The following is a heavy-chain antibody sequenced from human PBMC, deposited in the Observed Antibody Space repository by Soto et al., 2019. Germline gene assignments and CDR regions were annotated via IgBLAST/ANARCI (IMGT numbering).Heavy chain of an antibody. J-gene: IGHJ4*02. V-gene: IGHV3-21*01. CDR3: ARVWNSCFDY. Sequence: EVQLVESGGGLVKPGGSLRLSCAASGFTFSSYTMNWVRQAPGKGLEWVSSISSGGTYKYHADSVKGRFTISRDNAKNSLFLQMNSLRAEDTAVYYCARVWNSCFDYWGQGTLVTVSS. CDR2: ISSGGTYK. D-gene: IGHD1-1*01. CDR1: GFTFSSYT.